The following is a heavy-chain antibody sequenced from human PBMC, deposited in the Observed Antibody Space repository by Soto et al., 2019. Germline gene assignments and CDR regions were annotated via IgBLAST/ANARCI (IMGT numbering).Heavy chain of an antibody. CDR1: GFTFSSYA. V-gene: IGHV3-30-3*01. Sequence: GGSLRLSCAASGFTFSSYAMHWVRQAPGKGLEWVAVISYDGSNKYYADSVKGRFTISRDNSKNTLYLQMNSLRAEDTAVYYCARIHCSGGSCYGYYYYGMDVWGQRTTVTVSS. J-gene: IGHJ6*02. CDR2: ISYDGSNK. D-gene: IGHD2-15*01. CDR3: ARIHCSGGSCYGYYYYGMDV.